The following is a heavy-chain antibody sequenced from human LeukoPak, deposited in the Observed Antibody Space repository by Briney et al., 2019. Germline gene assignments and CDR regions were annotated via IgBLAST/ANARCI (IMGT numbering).Heavy chain of an antibody. Sequence: SETLSLTCAVSGGSISSGGYSWSWIRQPPGKGLEWIGYIYHSGSTYYNPSLKSRVTISVDTSKNQFSLKLSSVTAADTAVYYCARGHSSSWQRGYYYGMDAWGQGTTVTVSS. CDR3: ARGHSSSWQRGYYYGMDA. D-gene: IGHD6-13*01. J-gene: IGHJ6*02. CDR2: IYHSGST. CDR1: GGSISSGGYS. V-gene: IGHV4-30-2*01.